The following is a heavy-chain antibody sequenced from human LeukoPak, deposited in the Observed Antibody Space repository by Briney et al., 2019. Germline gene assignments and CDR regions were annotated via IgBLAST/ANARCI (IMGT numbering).Heavy chain of an antibody. D-gene: IGHD3-10*02. V-gene: IGHV3-21*01. Sequence: PGGSLRLSCAASGFTFSSYSMNWVRQAPGKGLEWVSSISSGSTYIYYADSVKGRFTISRDNAKNPLYLQMNSLRAEDTAVYYCAELGITMIGGVWGKGTTVTISS. J-gene: IGHJ6*04. CDR1: GFTFSSYS. CDR3: AELGITMIGGV. CDR2: ISSGSTYI.